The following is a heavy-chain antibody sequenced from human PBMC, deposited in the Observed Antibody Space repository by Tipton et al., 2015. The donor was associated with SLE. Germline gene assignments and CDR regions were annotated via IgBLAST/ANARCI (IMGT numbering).Heavy chain of an antibody. CDR2: INHSGST. CDR3: ARRGYYYYYMDV. V-gene: IGHV4-34*01. J-gene: IGHJ6*03. D-gene: IGHD3-16*01. CDR1: GGSFSGYY. Sequence: TLSLTCAVYGGSFSGYYWSWIRQPPGKGLEWIGEINHSGSTNYNPSLKSRVTISVDTSKNQFSLKLSSVTAADTAVYYCARRGYYYYYMDVWGKGTTVTVSS.